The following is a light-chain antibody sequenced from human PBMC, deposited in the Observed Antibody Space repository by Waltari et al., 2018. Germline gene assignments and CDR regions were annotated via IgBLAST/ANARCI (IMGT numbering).Light chain of an antibody. J-gene: IGLJ3*02. V-gene: IGLV1-40*01. CDR1: SSNIGANYD. CDR2: GNS. Sequence: QSVLTQPPSVSGAPGQRVTISCTGRSSNIGANYDVQWYQQLPRTAPKLLSHGNSNRTSGGPDRVAGSKSGTSASLAITGLQAEDEADYYCQTYDSNLSGVVFGGGTKLTVL. CDR3: QTYDSNLSGVV.